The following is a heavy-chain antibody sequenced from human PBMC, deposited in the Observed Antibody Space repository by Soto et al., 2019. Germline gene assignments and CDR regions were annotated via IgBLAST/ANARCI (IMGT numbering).Heavy chain of an antibody. CDR3: ARVRGPRYSSGWNDY. CDR2: INAGNGNT. D-gene: IGHD6-19*01. Sequence: EASVKVSCKASGYTFTSYPMHWVRQAPGQRLEWMGWINAGNGNTKYSQKFQGRVTITRDTSASTAYMELSSLRDEDTAVYYCARVRGPRYSSGWNDYWGQGTLVTVSS. J-gene: IGHJ4*02. V-gene: IGHV1-3*01. CDR1: GYTFTSYP.